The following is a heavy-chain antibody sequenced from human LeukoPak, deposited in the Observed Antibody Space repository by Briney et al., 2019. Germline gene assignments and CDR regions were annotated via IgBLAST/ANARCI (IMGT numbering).Heavy chain of an antibody. J-gene: IGHJ6*04. CDR1: GFTFRGNW. CDR2: IKQDGSEN. Sequence: GGSLSFSCAASGFTFRGNWMTWFRQAPGKGLEWVANIKQDGSENSYLDSVKGRFTISRDNAKNSLYLQMNSLRAEDTAVYYCARGRGMDVWGKGTTVTVSS. CDR3: ARGRGMDV. V-gene: IGHV3-7*01.